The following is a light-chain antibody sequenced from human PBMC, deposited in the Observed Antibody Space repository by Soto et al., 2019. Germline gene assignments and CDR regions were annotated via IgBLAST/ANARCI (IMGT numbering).Light chain of an antibody. CDR2: EDN. V-gene: IGLV6-57*03. CDR1: SGSIASNY. J-gene: IGLJ3*02. Sequence: FMLTQPHSVSESPGKTVTISCTRSSGSIASNYVQWYQQRPGSAPTTVIYEDNHRPSGVPDRFSGSIDSSSNSASLTISGLKTEDEADYYCQSYDNNNWVFGGGTKLTVL. CDR3: QSYDNNNWV.